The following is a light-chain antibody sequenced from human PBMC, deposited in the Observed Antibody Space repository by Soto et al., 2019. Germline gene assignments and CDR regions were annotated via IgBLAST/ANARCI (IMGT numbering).Light chain of an antibody. J-gene: IGKJ1*01. CDR1: QSVSSN. V-gene: IGKV3D-15*01. Sequence: EIVMTQSPATLSVSPGERATLSCRASQSVSSNLAWYQQKPGQAPRLLIYGASTRATGIPARFSGSGSGTDFTLTISILEPEDFAVYYCQQYGSSPQTFGQGTKVDI. CDR2: GAS. CDR3: QQYGSSPQT.